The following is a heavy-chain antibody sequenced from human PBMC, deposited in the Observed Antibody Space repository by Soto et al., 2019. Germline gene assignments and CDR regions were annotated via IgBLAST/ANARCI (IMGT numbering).Heavy chain of an antibody. J-gene: IGHJ5*02. V-gene: IGHV3-9*01. Sequence: PGGSLRLSCAASGFTFDDYAMHWVRQAPGKGLEWVSGISWNSGSIGYADSVKGRFTISRDNSKNTLYLQMNSLRAEDTAVYYCAKERLRFDPWGQGTLVTVSS. D-gene: IGHD4-17*01. CDR1: GFTFDDYA. CDR2: ISWNSGSI. CDR3: AKERLRFDP.